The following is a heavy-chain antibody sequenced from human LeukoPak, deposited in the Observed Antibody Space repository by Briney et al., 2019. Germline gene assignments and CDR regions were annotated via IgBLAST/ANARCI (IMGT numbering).Heavy chain of an antibody. CDR2: INHSGST. CDR3: ARRPGIAVAGTFYWFDP. V-gene: IGHV4-34*01. Sequence: PSETLSLTCAVYGGSFSGYYWSWIRQPPGKGLEWIGEINHSGSTNYNPSLKSRVTISVDTSKNQFSLKLSSVTAADTAVYYCARRPGIAVAGTFYWFDPWGQGTLVTVSS. D-gene: IGHD6-19*01. J-gene: IGHJ5*02. CDR1: GGSFSGYY.